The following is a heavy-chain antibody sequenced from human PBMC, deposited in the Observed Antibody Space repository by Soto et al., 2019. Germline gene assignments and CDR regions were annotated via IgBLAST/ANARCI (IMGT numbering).Heavy chain of an antibody. Sequence: PSETLSLTCTVSGDSFSTSNYYWGWIRQPPGKGLEWIGNIFYGGGTGVTSYNPSLKSRVIISVDTSKNQFSLQLRSITAADTAFYSCARRGGCDSLFVTWGQGKLVTVSS. D-gene: IGHD2-21*02. CDR1: GDSFSTSNYY. CDR3: ARRGGCDSLFVT. CDR2: IFYGGGTGVT. J-gene: IGHJ4*02. V-gene: IGHV4-39*01.